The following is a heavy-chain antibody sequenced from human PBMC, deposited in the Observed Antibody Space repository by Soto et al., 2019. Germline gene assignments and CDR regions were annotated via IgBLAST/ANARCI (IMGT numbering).Heavy chain of an antibody. D-gene: IGHD1-1*01. CDR1: GQSFSGHS. V-gene: IGHV4-34*01. CDR3: ARGSGIVALPGELEDVNYDF. CDR2: ISESGST. Sequence: QVQLQQWGAGLVKPSETLSLSCAVYGQSFSGHSWAWIRQPPGKGLEWIGEISESGSTYYNPSLKSRVTISTERSKNQFSLKLNSVTAADTAAYFCARGSGIVALPGELEDVNYDFWGQGTLVNVSS. J-gene: IGHJ4*02.